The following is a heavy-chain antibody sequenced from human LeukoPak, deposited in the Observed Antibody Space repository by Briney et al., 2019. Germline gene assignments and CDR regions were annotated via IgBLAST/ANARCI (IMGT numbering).Heavy chain of an antibody. D-gene: IGHD4-23*01. CDR1: GGTFSSYA. V-gene: IGHV1-69*04. CDR3: ARDYYGGNSFSGQGGPSGQNFDY. J-gene: IGHJ4*02. CDR2: IIPIFGIA. Sequence: SVKVSCKASGGTFSSYAISWVRQAPGQGLEWMGRIIPIFGIANYAQKFQGRVTITADKSTSTAYMELSSLRSEDTAVYYCARDYYGGNSFSGQGGPSGQNFDYWGQGTLVTVSS.